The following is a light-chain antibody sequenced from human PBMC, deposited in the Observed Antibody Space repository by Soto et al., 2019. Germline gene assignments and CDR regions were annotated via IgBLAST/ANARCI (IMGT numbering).Light chain of an antibody. CDR3: QQYSIWRT. J-gene: IGKJ1*01. V-gene: IGKV3-11*01. CDR2: DAS. Sequence: IVLTQSPATLSLSPGERATLSCRASQTVSRYLAWYQQKPGQAPRLLIYDASKRATGIPARFSGSGSGTEFTLTISGLQSEDFAVYYCQQYSIWRTFGQGTKVDNK. CDR1: QTVSRY.